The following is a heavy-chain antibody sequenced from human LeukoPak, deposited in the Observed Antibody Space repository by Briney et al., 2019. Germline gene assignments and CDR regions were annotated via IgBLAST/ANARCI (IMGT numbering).Heavy chain of an antibody. V-gene: IGHV4-4*09. CDR2: IHSSGGT. J-gene: IGHJ4*02. Sequence: SETLSLTCTVSGGSISGYYWDWIRQPPGNGLEWIGYIHSSGGTHYSPSLESRVTMSVDTSKNQFFLKLTSVTAADTAVYYCARHHRSGSGGTYFDYWGQGTLVTVSS. D-gene: IGHD3-22*01. CDR1: GGSISGYY. CDR3: ARHHRSGSGGTYFDY.